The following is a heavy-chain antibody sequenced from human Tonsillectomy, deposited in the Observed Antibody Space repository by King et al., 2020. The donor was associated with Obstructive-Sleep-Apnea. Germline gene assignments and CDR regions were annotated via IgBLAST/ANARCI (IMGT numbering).Heavy chain of an antibody. D-gene: IGHD1-26*01. CDR3: VKDNRYSGSQGDFDY. Sequence: VQLVESGGGLVQPGGSLRLSCSASGFTFSSYAMHWVRQAPGKGLEYVSAISSNGGSTYYADSVKGRFTISRDNSKNTLYLQMSSLRAEETAVYYCVKDNRYSGSQGDFDYWGQGTLVTVSS. V-gene: IGHV3-64D*09. CDR2: ISSNGGST. CDR1: GFTFSSYA. J-gene: IGHJ4*02.